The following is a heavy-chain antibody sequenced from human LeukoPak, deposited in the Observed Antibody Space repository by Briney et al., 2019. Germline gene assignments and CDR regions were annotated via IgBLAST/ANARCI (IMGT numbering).Heavy chain of an antibody. V-gene: IGHV3-30-3*01. CDR1: GFTFSTYA. CDR2: ISFDGINK. CDR3: ARDVSSGWYWSFDL. D-gene: IGHD6-19*01. Sequence: PGRSLRLFCAASGFTFSTYAMHWGRQAPGKGLEWVAVISFDGINKYYTDSVKGRFTISRDNSKNTLYLQMNSLRTEDTAVYYCARDVSSGWYWSFDLWGRGTLVTVSS. J-gene: IGHJ2*01.